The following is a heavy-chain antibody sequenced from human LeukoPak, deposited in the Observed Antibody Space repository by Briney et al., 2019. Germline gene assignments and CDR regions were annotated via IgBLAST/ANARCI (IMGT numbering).Heavy chain of an antibody. V-gene: IGHV4-39*01. CDR3: ARPVSFSYGSYYFDY. CDR2: IYYSGST. Sequence: PSETLSLTCTVSGGSISSSSYYWGWIRQPPGKGLEWTGSIYYSGSTYYNPSLKSRVTISVDTSKNQFSLKLSSVTAADTAVYYCARPVSFSYGSYYFDYWGQGTLVTVSS. CDR1: GGSISSSSYY. D-gene: IGHD5-18*01. J-gene: IGHJ4*02.